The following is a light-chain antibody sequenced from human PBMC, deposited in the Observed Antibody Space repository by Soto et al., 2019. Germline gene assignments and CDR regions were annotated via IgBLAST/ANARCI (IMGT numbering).Light chain of an antibody. CDR2: DVS. V-gene: IGLV2-14*01. CDR1: SSDVGGYNY. Sequence: QSVLTQPASVSGSPGQSITISCTGTSSDVGGYNYVSWYQQHPGTAPKLMIYDVSNRPSGVSNRFSGSKSGTTASLAISGLQAEDEADYYCRSYTSSSTPVVFGGGTKLTVL. CDR3: RSYTSSSTPVV. J-gene: IGLJ2*01.